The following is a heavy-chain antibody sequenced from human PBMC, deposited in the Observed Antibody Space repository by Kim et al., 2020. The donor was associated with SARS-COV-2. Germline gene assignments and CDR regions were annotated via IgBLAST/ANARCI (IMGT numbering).Heavy chain of an antibody. J-gene: IGHJ4*02. V-gene: IGHV1-3*01. CDR2: INAGNGNT. Sequence: ASVKVSCKASGYTFTSYAMHWVRQAPGQRLEWMGWINAGNGNTKYSQKFQGRVTITRDTSASTAYMELSSLRSEDTAVYYCARGEKYYYGSGSYSTGNWGQGTLVTVSS. D-gene: IGHD3-10*01. CDR3: ARGEKYYYGSGSYSTGN. CDR1: GYTFTSYA.